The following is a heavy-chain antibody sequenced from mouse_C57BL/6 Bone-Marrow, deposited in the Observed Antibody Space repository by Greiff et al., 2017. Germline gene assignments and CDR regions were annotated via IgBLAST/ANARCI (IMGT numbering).Heavy chain of an antibody. Sequence: QVQLQQPGAELVKPGASVKLSCKASGYTFTSYWMQWVKQRPGQGLEWIGEIDPSDSYTNYNQKFKGKATLTVDTSSSTAYMQLSSLTSEDSAVYYCLLLWLRRTAPWFAYWGQGTLVTVSA. CDR2: IDPSDSYT. D-gene: IGHD2-2*01. CDR1: GYTFTSYW. CDR3: LLLWLRRTAPWFAY. V-gene: IGHV1-50*01. J-gene: IGHJ3*01.